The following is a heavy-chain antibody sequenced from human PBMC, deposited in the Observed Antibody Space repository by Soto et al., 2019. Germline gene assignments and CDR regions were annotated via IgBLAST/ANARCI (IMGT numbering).Heavy chain of an antibody. CDR2: IKNNADGGTT. D-gene: IGHD1-1*01. CDR3: TAMNDRDAFDI. J-gene: IGHJ3*02. V-gene: IGHV3-15*01. CDR1: ELNFRIAW. Sequence: GSLRLSCAASELNFRIAWLSWVRQAPGKGLEWVGRIKNNADGGTTDNAAPVKERFTISRDDSKSTLYLQMNSLKIEDTAMYYCTAMNDRDAFDIWGPGTMVTVSS.